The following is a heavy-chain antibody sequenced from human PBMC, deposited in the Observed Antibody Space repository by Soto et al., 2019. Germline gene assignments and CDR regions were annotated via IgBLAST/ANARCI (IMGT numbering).Heavy chain of an antibody. V-gene: IGHV1-2*02. J-gene: IGHJ6*02. CDR1: GYTFTGNY. Sequence: QVHLVQSGAEVKKPGASVKVSCKASGYTFTGNYIHWVRQAPGQGLAWMGWVNPDNGGTTSAQKFQGRVTMTRDTSVTPAYMELTRVTSDDTAVYYCARDPRPPSGWLGFWEYGMDVWGQGTTVTVSS. D-gene: IGHD3-3*01. CDR3: ARDPRPPSGWLGFWEYGMDV. CDR2: VNPDNGGT.